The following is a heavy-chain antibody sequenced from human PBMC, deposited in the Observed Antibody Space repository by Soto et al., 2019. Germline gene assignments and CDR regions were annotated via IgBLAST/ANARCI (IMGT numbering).Heavy chain of an antibody. CDR2: ISHSGST. CDR1: VGAISSAAYY. CDR3: AREYTYGSNFFDC. Sequence: QVQLQESGPGLVKPSQTLSLSCTVSVGAISSAAYYWSWIRQHPGKGLEWIGYISHSGSTYYTPSLKSRVIISAYTSKNQFSLNLTSVTAADTAVYYCAREYTYGSNFFDCWGQGALVTVSS. J-gene: IGHJ4*02. V-gene: IGHV4-31*03. D-gene: IGHD5-18*01.